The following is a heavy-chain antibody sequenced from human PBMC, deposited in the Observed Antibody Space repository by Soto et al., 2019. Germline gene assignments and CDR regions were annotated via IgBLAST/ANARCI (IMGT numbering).Heavy chain of an antibody. Sequence: SETLSLTCAVYGGSFSGYYWTWIRQPPGTGLEWIGEINHSGSTNFNPSLKSRVTISVDTSKNQFSLKLTSVTAADTAVYYCARDKITGLFDYWGQGTLVTVSS. J-gene: IGHJ4*02. CDR1: GGSFSGYY. CDR3: ARDKITGLFDY. CDR2: INHSGST. V-gene: IGHV4-34*01. D-gene: IGHD2-8*02.